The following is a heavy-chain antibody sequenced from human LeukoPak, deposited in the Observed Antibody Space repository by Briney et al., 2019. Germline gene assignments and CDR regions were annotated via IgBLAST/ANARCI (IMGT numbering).Heavy chain of an antibody. V-gene: IGHV5-51*01. Sequence: GESLKISCKGSGYSFTSYWIAWVRQMPGKGLEGMGSIYPVVSDVRSSPSSPGHVTISADTSISTAYLQWSSLEASDAATYYCAKTGYTGYGIDYWGQGTLVTVSS. CDR1: GYSFTSYW. CDR3: AKTGYTGYGIDY. D-gene: IGHD5-12*01. CDR2: IYPVVSDV. J-gene: IGHJ4*02.